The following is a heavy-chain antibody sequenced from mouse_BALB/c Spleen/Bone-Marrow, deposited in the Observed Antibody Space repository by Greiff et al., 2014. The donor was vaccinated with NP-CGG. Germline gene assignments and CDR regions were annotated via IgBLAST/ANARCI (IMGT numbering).Heavy chain of an antibody. CDR2: IDPANGNT. D-gene: IGHD2-4*01. Sequence: DVKLVESGAELVKPGASVKLSCTASGFNIKDTYMHWVKQRPEQGLEWIGRIDPANGNTKYDPKFQGKATITADTSSNTAYLQLSSLTSEDTAVYYCARGYYDYDLDYWGQGTTLTVSS. J-gene: IGHJ2*01. CDR1: GFNIKDTY. CDR3: ARGYYDYDLDY. V-gene: IGHV14-3*02.